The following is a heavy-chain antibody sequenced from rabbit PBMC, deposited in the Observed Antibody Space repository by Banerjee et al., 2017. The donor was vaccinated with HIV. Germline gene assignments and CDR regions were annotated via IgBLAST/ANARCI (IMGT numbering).Heavy chain of an antibody. CDR3: ARDVVGDGSGYGL. V-gene: IGHV1S45*01. Sequence: QEQLEESGGGLVKPEGSLTLTCTASGFSFSGNYMCWVRQAPGKGLEWIGCIDAGDGITTDYASWARGRFTISKTSSTTVTLQMTSLTAADTATYWCARDVVGDGSGYGLWGPGTLVTVS. CDR1: GFSFSGNY. D-gene: IGHD1-1*01. CDR2: IDAGDGITT. J-gene: IGHJ4*01.